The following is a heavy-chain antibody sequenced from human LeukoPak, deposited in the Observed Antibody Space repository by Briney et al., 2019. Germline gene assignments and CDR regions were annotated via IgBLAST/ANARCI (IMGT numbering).Heavy chain of an antibody. D-gene: IGHD6-13*01. CDR1: GFTFSDYY. J-gene: IGHJ4*02. Sequence: PGGSLRLSCAASGFTFSDYYMSWIRQAPGKGLEWVSYISSSGSTIYYADSVKGRFTISRDNAKNSLYLQMNSLRAEDTAVYYCARRGTRYSSSWFPDYWGQGTLVTVSS. CDR3: ARRGTRYSSSWFPDY. V-gene: IGHV3-11*01. CDR2: ISSSGSTI.